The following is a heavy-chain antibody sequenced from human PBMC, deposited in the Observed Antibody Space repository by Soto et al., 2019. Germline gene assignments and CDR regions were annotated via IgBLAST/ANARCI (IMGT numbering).Heavy chain of an antibody. D-gene: IGHD3-16*02. Sequence: PGESLKISCKGSGYSFTSYWIGWVRQMPGKGLEWMGIIYPGDSDTRYSPSFQGQVTISADKSISTAYLQWSSLKASDTAMYYCARLPKPAYYDYVWGSYRTQQYYYYYYGMDVWGQGTTVTVSS. J-gene: IGHJ6*02. V-gene: IGHV5-51*01. CDR2: IYPGDSDT. CDR1: GYSFTSYW. CDR3: ARLPKPAYYDYVWGSYRTQQYYYYYYGMDV.